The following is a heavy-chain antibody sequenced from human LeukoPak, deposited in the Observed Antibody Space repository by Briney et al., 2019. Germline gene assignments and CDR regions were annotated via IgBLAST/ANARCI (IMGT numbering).Heavy chain of an antibody. J-gene: IGHJ4*02. D-gene: IGHD5-12*01. CDR3: ARDDAARGYSGYRLDY. V-gene: IGHV4-34*01. CDR2: INHSGST. CDR1: GGSFSGCY. Sequence: SETLSLTCAVYGGSFSGCYWNWVRQPPGKGLEWIGEINHSGSTNYNSSLKSRVTISVDTSKNQFSLKLSSVTAADTAVYYCARDDAARGYSGYRLDYWGQGTLVTVSS.